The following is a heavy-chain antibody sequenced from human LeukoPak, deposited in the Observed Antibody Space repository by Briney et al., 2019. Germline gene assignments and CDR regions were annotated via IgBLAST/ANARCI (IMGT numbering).Heavy chain of an antibody. CDR2: IHTSGST. J-gene: IGHJ3*02. D-gene: IGHD3-9*01. Sequence: PSQTLSLACTVSGGSISSGSYYWSWIRQPAGKGLEWIGRIHTSGSTNYNPSLKSRLTISVDTSKNQFSLKLSSVTAADTAVYYCARFQIPTGAFDIWGQGTMVTVSS. CDR1: GGSISSGSYY. V-gene: IGHV4-61*02. CDR3: ARFQIPTGAFDI.